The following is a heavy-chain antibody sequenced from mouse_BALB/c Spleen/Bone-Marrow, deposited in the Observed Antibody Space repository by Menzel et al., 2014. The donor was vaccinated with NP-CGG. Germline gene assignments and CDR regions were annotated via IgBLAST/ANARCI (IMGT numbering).Heavy chain of an antibody. Sequence: QVQLQQSGPELVRPGASVKISCKASGYEFSDSWMNWVKQRPGQGLEWIGRIYPGDGDSIYNGKFKGKATLTSDKFSSTAYMQLSSLTPVDSAVYFCARSLSVVTPMDYWGQGTSVTVSS. D-gene: IGHD1-1*01. CDR1: GYEFSDSW. V-gene: IGHV1-82*01. J-gene: IGHJ4*01. CDR2: IYPGDGDS. CDR3: ARSLSVVTPMDY.